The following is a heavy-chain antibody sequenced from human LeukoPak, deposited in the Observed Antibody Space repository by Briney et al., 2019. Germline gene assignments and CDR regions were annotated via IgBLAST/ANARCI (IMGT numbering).Heavy chain of an antibody. CDR3: AKKRGRYFDWLLSYYYYGMDI. CDR2: ISYDGSNK. J-gene: IGHJ6*02. D-gene: IGHD3-9*01. Sequence: HAGRSLRLSCAASGFTFSSYGMPWVRQAPGKGLEWVAVISYDGSNKYYADSVKGRFTISRDNSKNTLYLQMNSLRAEDTAVYYCAKKRGRYFDWLLSYYYYGMDIWGQGTTVTVSS. V-gene: IGHV3-30*18. CDR1: GFTFSSYG.